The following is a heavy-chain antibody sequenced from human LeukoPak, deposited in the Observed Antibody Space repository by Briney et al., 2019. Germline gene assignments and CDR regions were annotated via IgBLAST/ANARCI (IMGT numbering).Heavy chain of an antibody. V-gene: IGHV4-39*07. J-gene: IGHJ6*03. CDR2: IYYSGST. CDR1: GGSISSSSYY. CDR3: ARGGVPAVLRWYYYYYMDV. D-gene: IGHD4-23*01. Sequence: SETLSLTCTVSGGSISSSSYYWGWIRQPPGKGLEWIGSIYYSGSTYYNPSLKSRVTISVDTSKNQFSLKLSSVTAADTAVYYCARGGVPAVLRWYYYYYMDVWGKGTTVTVSS.